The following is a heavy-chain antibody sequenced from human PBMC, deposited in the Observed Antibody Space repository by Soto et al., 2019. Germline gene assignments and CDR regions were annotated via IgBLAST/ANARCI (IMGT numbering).Heavy chain of an antibody. CDR1: GDSISRTDYY. CDR3: ARGRGYVLGCDP. V-gene: IGHV4-30-4*01. CDR2: IHYSGTT. Sequence: QVQLQESGPGLVKPSETLSLTCTVSGDSISRTDYYWSWIRQPPGKGLEGIGYIHYSGTTYYNPSLQSRLTISVDTSKNQCTLKLSSVTAADTAVYYCARGRGYVLGCDPWGQGTLVTVSS. J-gene: IGHJ5*02. D-gene: IGHD2-2*01.